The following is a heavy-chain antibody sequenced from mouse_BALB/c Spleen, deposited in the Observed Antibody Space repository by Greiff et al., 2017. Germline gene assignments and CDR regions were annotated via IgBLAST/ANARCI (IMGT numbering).Heavy chain of an antibody. D-gene: IGHD2-14*01. CDR3: ARDSGKVRQFDY. CDR1: GYSITSGYY. J-gene: IGHJ2*01. CDR2: ISYDGSN. Sequence: EVQLQQSGPGLVKPSQSLSLTCSVTGYSITSGYYWNWIRQFPGNKLEWMGYISYDGSNNYNPSLKNRISITRDTSKNQFFLKLNSVTTEDTATYYCARDSGKVRQFDYWGQGTTLTVSS. V-gene: IGHV3-6*02.